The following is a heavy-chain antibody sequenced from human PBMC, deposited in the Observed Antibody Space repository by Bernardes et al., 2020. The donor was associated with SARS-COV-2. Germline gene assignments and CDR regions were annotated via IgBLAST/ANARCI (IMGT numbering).Heavy chain of an antibody. V-gene: IGHV4-61*02. CDR1: GGSISSVSRY. D-gene: IGHD3-10*01. J-gene: IGHJ4*02. Sequence: SEPLSLTCTVSGGSISSVSRYWGWLLQPAGKGLEWIGRISTSGSTSYKPSLESRVTISIDTSKNQFSLKLSSVTAADTAVYYCVRVVQDSYGSGTYPQYYDSWGQGTLVTVSS. CDR2: ISTSGST. CDR3: VRVVQDSYGSGTYPQYYDS.